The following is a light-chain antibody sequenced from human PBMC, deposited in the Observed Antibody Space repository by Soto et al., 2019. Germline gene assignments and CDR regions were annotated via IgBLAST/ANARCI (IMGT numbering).Light chain of an antibody. CDR3: QQYSSSSPT. J-gene: IGKJ2*01. CDR1: QSISSW. CDR2: GAS. V-gene: IGKV1-5*01. Sequence: DIQMTQSPSTLSASVGDRVTITCRASQSISSWLAWYQQKPGKAPKLLMYGASSLESGVPSRFSGSGSVTEFTFTIDSLQPDDFATYYCQQYSSSSPTFGQGTKLEI.